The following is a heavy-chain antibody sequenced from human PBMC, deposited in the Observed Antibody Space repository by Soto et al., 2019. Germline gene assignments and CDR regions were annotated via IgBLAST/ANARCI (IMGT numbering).Heavy chain of an antibody. Sequence: SETLSLTCPVSGGSISSYYWSWIRQPPGKGLEWIGYIYYSGSTNYNPSLKSRVTISVDTSKNQFSLKLSSVTAADTAVYYCARHQGGMATIIYWGQGTLVTVSS. CDR3: ARHQGGMATIIY. V-gene: IGHV4-59*08. J-gene: IGHJ4*02. CDR1: GGSISSYY. D-gene: IGHD5-12*01. CDR2: IYYSGST.